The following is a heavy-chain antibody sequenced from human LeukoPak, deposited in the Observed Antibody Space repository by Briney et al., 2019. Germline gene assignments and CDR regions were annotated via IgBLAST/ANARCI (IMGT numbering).Heavy chain of an antibody. V-gene: IGHV3-23*01. J-gene: IGHJ4*02. CDR1: GFTFSSYA. D-gene: IGHD3-9*01. CDR3: VRADWFSLDY. Sequence: PGGSLRLSCAASGFTFSSYAMSWVRQAPGKGLEWVSAISGSGGSTYYADSVKGRFTISRDNAKNSVYLQMNSLRSEDTAIYYCVRADWFSLDYWGQGTLVTLSS. CDR2: ISGSGGST.